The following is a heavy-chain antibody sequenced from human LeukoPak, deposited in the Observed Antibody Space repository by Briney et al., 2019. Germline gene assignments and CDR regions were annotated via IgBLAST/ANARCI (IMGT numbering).Heavy chain of an antibody. D-gene: IGHD3-10*01. V-gene: IGHV4-59*12. CDR2: IYYSGSI. J-gene: IGHJ5*01. Sequence: PSETLSLTCTVSGGSISSYYWSWIRQPPGKGLEWIGYIYYSGSINYNPSLKSRVTISVDRPKNQFFLNVTSLIAADTAVYYCARSRQASGLFNSWGQGTLVVVSS. CDR3: ARSRQASGLFNS. CDR1: GGSISSYY.